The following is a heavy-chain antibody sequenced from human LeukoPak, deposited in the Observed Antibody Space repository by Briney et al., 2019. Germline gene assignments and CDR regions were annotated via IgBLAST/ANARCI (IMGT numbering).Heavy chain of an antibody. V-gene: IGHV1-69*13. Sequence: ASVKVSCKASGGTFSSYAISWVRQAPGQGLEWMGGIIPIFGTANYAQKFQGRVTITADESTSTAYMELSSLRSEDTAVYYCARGYCSSTSCYPFDYWGQETLVTVSS. D-gene: IGHD2-2*01. CDR3: ARGYCSSTSCYPFDY. CDR1: GGTFSSYA. J-gene: IGHJ4*02. CDR2: IIPIFGTA.